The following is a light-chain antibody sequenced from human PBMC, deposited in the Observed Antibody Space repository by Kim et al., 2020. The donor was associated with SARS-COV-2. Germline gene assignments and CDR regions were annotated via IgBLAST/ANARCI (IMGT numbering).Light chain of an antibody. J-gene: IGKJ4*01. V-gene: IGKV3-11*01. Sequence: SLSPGESATRSCRASQCVSSYLAWYQQKPGQAPRLLIYDASNRAAGIPARFSGSGSGTDFTLTISSLKPEDFAVYYCQQRNNWLTFGGGTKVDIK. CDR1: QCVSSY. CDR3: QQRNNWLT. CDR2: DAS.